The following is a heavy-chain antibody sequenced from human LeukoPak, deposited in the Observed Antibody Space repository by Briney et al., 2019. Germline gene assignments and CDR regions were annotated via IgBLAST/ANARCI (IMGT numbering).Heavy chain of an antibody. D-gene: IGHD2-21*02. CDR2: ISYDGSNK. CDR1: GFMFDDYG. CDR3: AKDRCGGDCYSMDY. J-gene: IGHJ4*02. Sequence: PGGSLRLSCAASGFMFDDYGMHWVRQAPGKGLEWVAVISYDGSNKYYADSVKGRFTISRDNSKNTLYLQMNSLRAEDTTVYYCAKDRCGGDCYSMDYWGQGTLVTVSS. V-gene: IGHV3-30*18.